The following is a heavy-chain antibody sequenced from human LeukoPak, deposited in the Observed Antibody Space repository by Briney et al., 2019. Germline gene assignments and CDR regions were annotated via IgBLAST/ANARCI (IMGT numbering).Heavy chain of an antibody. CDR3: AKDAWATMDV. D-gene: IGHD1-26*01. Sequence: PGTSLRLSCVASGFTFSNFAMHWVRHAPGKELQWVGIMSSDGITKYHGDSVKGRFTVSRDNSKNALYLQMDGLRTEDTAVFYCAKDAWATMDVWGHGTMVTVSS. V-gene: IGHV3-30*18. CDR1: GFTFSNFA. J-gene: IGHJ6*02. CDR2: MSSDGITK.